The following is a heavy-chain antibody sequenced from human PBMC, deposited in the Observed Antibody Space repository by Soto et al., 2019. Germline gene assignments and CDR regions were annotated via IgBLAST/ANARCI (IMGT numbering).Heavy chain of an antibody. CDR1: GFTFRTYW. Sequence: EVQLVESGGGLVQPGGSLRLSCAASGFTFRTYWMQWARQAPGKGLEWVSRINNDGSSTDYADSVKGRFTISRDNAKDTLYLQMNSLRADDTATYYCAMGKMDVWGKGTTVTVSS. CDR2: INNDGSST. J-gene: IGHJ6*04. CDR3: AMGKMDV. V-gene: IGHV3-74*01. D-gene: IGHD7-27*01.